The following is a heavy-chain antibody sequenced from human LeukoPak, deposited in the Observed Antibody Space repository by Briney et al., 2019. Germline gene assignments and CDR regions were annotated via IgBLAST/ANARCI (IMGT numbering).Heavy chain of an antibody. Sequence: ASVKVSCKASGGSFSTYAIGWVRQAPGQSLEWMGWINPKSGGTNYAQKFQGRVTMTRDTSISTAYMELTRLRTDDTAVYYCARPYGSGRRAAFDIWGQGTLVSVSS. V-gene: IGHV1-2*02. CDR3: ARPYGSGRRAAFDI. CDR1: GGSFSTYA. J-gene: IGHJ3*02. D-gene: IGHD3-10*01. CDR2: INPKSGGT.